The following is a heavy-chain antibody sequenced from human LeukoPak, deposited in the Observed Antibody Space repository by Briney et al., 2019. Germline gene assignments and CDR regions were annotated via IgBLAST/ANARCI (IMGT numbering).Heavy chain of an antibody. D-gene: IGHD3-22*01. Sequence: SETLSLTCTVSGYSISSGYYWGWIRQPPGKGLEWIGSIYHSGSTYYNPSLKSRVTISVDTSKNQFSLKLSSVTAADTAVYYCTRESASSGYVDYWGQGTLVTVSS. CDR3: TRESASSGYVDY. CDR2: IYHSGST. J-gene: IGHJ4*02. V-gene: IGHV4-38-2*02. CDR1: GYSISSGYY.